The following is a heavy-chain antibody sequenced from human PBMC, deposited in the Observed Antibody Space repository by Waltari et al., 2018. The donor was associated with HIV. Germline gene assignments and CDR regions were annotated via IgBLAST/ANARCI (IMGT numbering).Heavy chain of an antibody. CDR3: ARDVTAVRYPDY. CDR1: GFTFRSYW. J-gene: IGHJ4*02. D-gene: IGHD3-9*01. Sequence: EVQLVESGGGLVQPGGSLRLSCAASGFTFRSYWMSWVRQAPGKGLEWVANINQDGSEKYYVDSGKGRFTVSRDNAKSSLYVQMNSLRVEDSALYYCARDVTAVRYPDYWGQGTLVTVSS. CDR2: INQDGSEK. V-gene: IGHV3-7*01.